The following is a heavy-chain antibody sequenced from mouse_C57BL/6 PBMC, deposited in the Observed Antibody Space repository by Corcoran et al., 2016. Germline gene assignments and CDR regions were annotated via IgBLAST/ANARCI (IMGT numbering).Heavy chain of an antibody. CDR3: ARRRDYEWGYFDV. D-gene: IGHD2-4*01. Sequence: DVQLQESGPGLVKPSQSLSLTCSVNGYSITSGYYWNWSRQFPGNKLEWMGYISYEGSNNYNPSLKNRISITRDTSKNQCFLKLNSVTTEDTATYYCARRRDYEWGYFDVWGTGTTVTVSS. V-gene: IGHV3-6*01. CDR2: ISYEGSN. J-gene: IGHJ1*03. CDR1: GYSITSGYY.